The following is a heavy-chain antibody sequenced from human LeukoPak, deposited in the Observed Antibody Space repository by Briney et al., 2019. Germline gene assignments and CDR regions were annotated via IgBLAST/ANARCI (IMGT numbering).Heavy chain of an antibody. CDR2: MKQDGREK. CDR3: AREHRGRDKRLFYYMDV. J-gene: IGHJ6*03. D-gene: IGHD1-26*01. Sequence: GGSLRLSCAASGFTLNRFWMSWVRQAPGKGLEWVANMKQDGREKYYVDSVKGRFTISSEKAKNSVYLQMNSLRDEDTAVYYCAREHRGRDKRLFYYMDVWGKGTTVTVSS. V-gene: IGHV3-7*01. CDR1: GFTLNRFW.